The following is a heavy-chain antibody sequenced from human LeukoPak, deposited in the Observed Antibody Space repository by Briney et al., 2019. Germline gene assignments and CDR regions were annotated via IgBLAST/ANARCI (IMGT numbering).Heavy chain of an antibody. CDR2: INSDGSST. Sequence: GGSLRLSCAASGFIFSNYWMHWVRQAPGKGLEWVSRINSDGSSTSYADSVKGRFTISRDNAKNTLYLQMSSLRAEDTAVYFCVRGYSFGPYGMDVWGQGTTVTVSS. CDR3: VRGYSFGPYGMDV. CDR1: GFIFSNYW. V-gene: IGHV3-74*01. J-gene: IGHJ6*02. D-gene: IGHD2-15*01.